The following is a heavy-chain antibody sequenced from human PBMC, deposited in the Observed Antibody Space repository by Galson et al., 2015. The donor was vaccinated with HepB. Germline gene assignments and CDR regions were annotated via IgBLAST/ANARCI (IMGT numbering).Heavy chain of an antibody. CDR1: AINVSNPA. Sequence: SLRLSCPAPAINVSNPAIDGVREAQGKGLAWVSFISTSGVVAYADSVKGRLTISRDTVKTSLYLQMNSLRAEDTAMYYCARGRDYAFDIWGLGTMVTVSS. D-gene: IGHD3-16*01. V-gene: IGHV3-69-1*01. CDR3: ARGRDYAFDI. J-gene: IGHJ3*02. CDR2: ISTSGVV.